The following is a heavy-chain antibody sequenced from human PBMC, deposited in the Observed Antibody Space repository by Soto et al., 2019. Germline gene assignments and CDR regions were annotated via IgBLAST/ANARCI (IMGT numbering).Heavy chain of an antibody. V-gene: IGHV4-39*07. Sequence: QLQLQESGPGLVKPSETLSLTCTVSGGSISSSSYYWGWIRQPPGKGLEWIGEINHSGSTNYNPSLKSRVTISVDTSKNQFSLKLSSVTAADTAVYYCARVVPAAPSGDFDYWGQGTLVTVSS. J-gene: IGHJ4*02. CDR2: INHSGST. CDR1: GGSISSSSYY. D-gene: IGHD2-2*01. CDR3: ARVVPAAPSGDFDY.